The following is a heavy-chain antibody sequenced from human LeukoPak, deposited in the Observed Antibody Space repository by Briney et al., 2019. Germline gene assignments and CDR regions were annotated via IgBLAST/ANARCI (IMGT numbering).Heavy chain of an antibody. V-gene: IGHV3-23*01. J-gene: IGHJ4*02. CDR3: AKEVGATEVFDY. CDR2: ISGSGGST. Sequence: GGSLRLSCAASGFTFSSYAMNWVRQAPGKGLEWVSAISGSGGSTYYADSVKGRFTISRDNSKNMLYLQMNSLRAEDTAVYYCAKEVGATEVFDYWGQGTLVTVSS. D-gene: IGHD1-26*01. CDR1: GFTFSSYA.